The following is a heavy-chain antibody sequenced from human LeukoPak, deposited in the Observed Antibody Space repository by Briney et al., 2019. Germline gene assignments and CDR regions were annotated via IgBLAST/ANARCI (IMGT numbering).Heavy chain of an antibody. CDR3: AKGHDSSGFAPDY. V-gene: IGHV3-30*04. J-gene: IGHJ4*02. CDR1: GFTFSNYA. D-gene: IGHD6-19*01. CDR2: ISYDGSNK. Sequence: PGGSLRLSCAASGFTFSNYALHWVRQAPGKGLEWVAVISYDGSNKFYADSVRGRFTISRDNSKNTLFLQMNNLRPEDTAVYYCAKGHDSSGFAPDYWGQGTLVTVSS.